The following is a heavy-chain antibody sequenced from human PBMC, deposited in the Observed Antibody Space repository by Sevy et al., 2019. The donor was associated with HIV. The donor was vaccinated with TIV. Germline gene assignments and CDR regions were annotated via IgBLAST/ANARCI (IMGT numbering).Heavy chain of an antibody. CDR1: GFTFSSYS. CDR2: TSGSSGNK. V-gene: IGHV3-48*01. D-gene: IGHD2-15*01. J-gene: IGHJ4*02. CDR3: ARALAGYCRVGSCSAYYFDS. Sequence: GGSLRLSCAASGFTFSSYSMNWVRQAPGKGLEWLSHTSGSSGNKYYADSVKGRFTISRDNAKNSLYLQMNSLRAEDTAVYYWARALAGYCRVGSCSAYYFDSWGQGTLVTVSS.